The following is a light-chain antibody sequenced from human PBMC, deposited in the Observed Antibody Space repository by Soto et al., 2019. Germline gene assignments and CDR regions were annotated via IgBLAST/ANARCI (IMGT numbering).Light chain of an antibody. V-gene: IGKV1-5*03. CDR3: QHYSAFSVT. Sequence: DIQMTQSPSTLSASVEDRVTITCRASQSIGDLLAWYQQKPGEAPKLLIYKASYLESGVPSRFSGSGSGTEFTLTIRSMQTEDLATYYCQHYSAFSVTFGQGTKVDIK. J-gene: IGKJ1*01. CDR2: KAS. CDR1: QSIGDL.